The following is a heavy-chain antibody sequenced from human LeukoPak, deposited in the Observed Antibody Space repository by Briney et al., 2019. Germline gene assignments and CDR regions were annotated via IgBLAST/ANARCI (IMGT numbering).Heavy chain of an antibody. J-gene: IGHJ4*02. CDR1: GYTFINYG. CDR2: ISPYNRNT. V-gene: IGHV1-18*01. Sequence: ASVKVSCKASGYTFINYGISWVRQAPAQGLEWMAWISPYNRNTYYAQNLQDRVTLTTDTSTNTAYMELRSLRSDDTAVYYCARDDLNYFDYWGQGTLVTVSS. CDR3: ARDDLNYFDY.